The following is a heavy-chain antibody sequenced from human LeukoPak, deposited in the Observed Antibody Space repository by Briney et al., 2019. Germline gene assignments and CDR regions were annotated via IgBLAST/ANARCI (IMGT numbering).Heavy chain of an antibody. V-gene: IGHV3-74*01. D-gene: IGHD3-16*01. CDR1: GFIFSNYW. Sequence: PGGSLRLSCAASGFIFSNYWMNWVRQAPGKGLMWVSRMNSDGSSRTYADSVKGRFTISRDNAKNTLYLQMNSLRAGDLAVYYCARESTAVGDYYFDYWGQGILVAVSS. CDR2: MNSDGSSR. J-gene: IGHJ4*02. CDR3: ARESTAVGDYYFDY.